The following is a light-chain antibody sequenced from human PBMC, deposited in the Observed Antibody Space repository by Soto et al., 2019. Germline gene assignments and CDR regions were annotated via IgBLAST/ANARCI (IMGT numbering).Light chain of an antibody. V-gene: IGLV2-14*01. J-gene: IGLJ3*02. CDR1: SSDVGIYKY. CDR3: NSYTNSYTLV. Sequence: QSALTQPASVSGSPGQSITISCTGTSSDVGIYKYVSWYQHHPGKAPKLMIYEVSNRPSGVSNRFSGSKSGNTASLTISGLQAEDEADYYCNSYTNSYTLVFGGGTQLTVL. CDR2: EVS.